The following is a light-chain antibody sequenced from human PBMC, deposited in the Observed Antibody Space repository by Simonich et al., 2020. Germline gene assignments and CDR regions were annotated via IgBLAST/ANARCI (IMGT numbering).Light chain of an antibody. Sequence: QSVLTQPPSVSGAPGQRVTISCTGSSSKIGAVYDVHWYQQLPGSAPKLLIYGNSNRPSGVPDRFSGSKSGTSASLAITGLQAEDEADYYCQSYDSSLSGSVFGGGTKLTVL. J-gene: IGLJ2*01. CDR1: SSKIGAVYD. CDR3: QSYDSSLSGSV. V-gene: IGLV1-40*01. CDR2: GNS.